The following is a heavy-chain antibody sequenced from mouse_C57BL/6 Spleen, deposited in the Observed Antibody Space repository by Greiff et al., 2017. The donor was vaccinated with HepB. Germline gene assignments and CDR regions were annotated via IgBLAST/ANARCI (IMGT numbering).Heavy chain of an antibody. J-gene: IGHJ1*03. Sequence: VQLQQPGAELVMPGASVKLSCKASGYTFTSYWMHWVKQRPGQGLEWIGEIDPSDSYTNYNQKFKGKSTLTVDKSSSTAYMQLSSLTSEDSAVYYCARLLYGLYSDVWGTGTTVTVSS. CDR3: ARLLYGLYSDV. D-gene: IGHD1-1*01. CDR1: GYTFTSYW. CDR2: IDPSDSYT. V-gene: IGHV1-69*01.